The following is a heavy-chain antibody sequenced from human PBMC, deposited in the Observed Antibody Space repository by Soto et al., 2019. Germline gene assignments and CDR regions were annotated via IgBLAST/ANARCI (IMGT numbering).Heavy chain of an antibody. CDR3: ARERGCSSTSCWGGWFDP. D-gene: IGHD2-2*01. V-gene: IGHV4-30-4*01. J-gene: IGHJ5*02. CDR1: GGSISSGDYY. Sequence: QVQLQESGPGLVKPSQTLSLTCTVSGGSISSGDYYWSWIRQPPGKGLEWIGYIYYSGSTYYNPSLKSRVTISVDTSKNQFSLKLSSVTAADTVVYYCARERGCSSTSCWGGWFDPWGQGTLVTVSS. CDR2: IYYSGST.